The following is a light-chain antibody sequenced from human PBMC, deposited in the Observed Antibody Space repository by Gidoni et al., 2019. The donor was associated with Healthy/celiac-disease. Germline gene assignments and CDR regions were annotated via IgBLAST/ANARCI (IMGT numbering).Light chain of an antibody. J-gene: IGKJ4*01. V-gene: IGKV3-11*01. CDR1: QSVSSY. CDR3: QQRSNWXXT. CDR2: DAS. Sequence: EIVLTQSPATLSLSPGERATLSCRASQSVSSYLAWYQQKPGQAPRLLIYDASNRATGIPARFSGGGSGTDFTLTISSLEPEDFAVYYCQQRSNWXXTFGGGTKVEIK.